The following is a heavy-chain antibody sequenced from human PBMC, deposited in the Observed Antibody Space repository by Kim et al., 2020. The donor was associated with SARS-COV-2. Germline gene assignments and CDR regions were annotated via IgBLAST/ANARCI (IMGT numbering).Heavy chain of an antibody. J-gene: IGHJ5*02. V-gene: IGHV4-39*01. CDR2: IYYSGST. CDR3: ARQLSGFDP. CDR1: GGSISGSSYY. D-gene: IGHD3-16*02. Sequence: SETLSLTCTVSGGSISGSSYYWGWIRQPPGKGLEWIGSIYYSGSTYYNPSLKSRVTISVDTSKNQFSLKLSSVTAADTAVYYCARQLSGFDPWGQGTLVT.